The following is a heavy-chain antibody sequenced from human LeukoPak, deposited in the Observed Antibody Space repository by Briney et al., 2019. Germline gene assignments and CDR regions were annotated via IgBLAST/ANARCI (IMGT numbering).Heavy chain of an antibody. CDR2: IYYSGST. Sequence: SETLSLTCTVSGGSISSGDYYWSWIRQPPGKGLEWIGYIYYSGSTNYNPSLKSRVTISVDTSKNQFSLKLSSVTAADTAVYYCARDSGQWLFSGWFDPWGQGTLVTVSS. D-gene: IGHD6-19*01. J-gene: IGHJ5*02. CDR3: ARDSGQWLFSGWFDP. V-gene: IGHV4-61*08. CDR1: GGSISSGDYY.